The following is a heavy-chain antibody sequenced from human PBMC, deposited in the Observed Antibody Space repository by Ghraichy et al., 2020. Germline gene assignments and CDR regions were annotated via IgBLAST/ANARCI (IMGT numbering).Heavy chain of an antibody. CDR3: ARICGGDCSGFDY. Sequence: SQTLSLTCTVSGGSISTYYWSWIRQPPGKGLEWIGYIYYSGSPSSYNPSLKSRVTISVDTSKKQFSLKLSSVTAADTAVYYCARICGGDCSGFDYWGQGTLVSVSS. CDR2: IYYSGSPS. J-gene: IGHJ4*02. CDR1: GGSISTYY. V-gene: IGHV4-59*01. D-gene: IGHD2-21*02.